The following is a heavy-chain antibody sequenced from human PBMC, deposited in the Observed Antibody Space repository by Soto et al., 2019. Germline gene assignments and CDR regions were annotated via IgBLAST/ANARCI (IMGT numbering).Heavy chain of an antibody. D-gene: IGHD2-15*01. CDR1: GGTFSSYA. CDR2: IIPIFGTA. Sequence: SVKVSCKASGGTFSSYAISWVRQAPGQGLEWMGGIIPIFGTANYAQKFQGRVTITADESTSTAYMELRSLRSDDTAVYYCAREIVVVVAATSLGYYGMDVWGQGTTVTVSS. CDR3: AREIVVVVAATSLGYYGMDV. V-gene: IGHV1-69*13. J-gene: IGHJ6*02.